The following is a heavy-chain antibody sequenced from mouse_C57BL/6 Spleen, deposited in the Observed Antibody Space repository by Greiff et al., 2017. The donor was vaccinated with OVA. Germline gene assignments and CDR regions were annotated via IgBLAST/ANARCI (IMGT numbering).Heavy chain of an antibody. D-gene: IGHD2-2*01. J-gene: IGHJ2*01. CDR3: ARNLWLRRIFDY. Sequence: QVQLQQPGAELVKPGASVKMSCKASGYTFTSYWITWVKQRPGQGLEWIGDIYPGSGSTNYNEKFKSKATLTVDTSSSTAYMQLSSLTSEDSAGYYCARNLWLRRIFDYWGQGTTLTVSS. CDR1: GYTFTSYW. CDR2: IYPGSGST. V-gene: IGHV1-55*01.